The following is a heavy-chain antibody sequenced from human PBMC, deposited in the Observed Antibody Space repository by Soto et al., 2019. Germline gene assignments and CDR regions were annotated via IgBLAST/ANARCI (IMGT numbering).Heavy chain of an antibody. V-gene: IGHV3-23*01. CDR2: ISGSGGST. CDR1: GFTFSSYA. CDR3: AKDRSGGYDLVFFYYGMDV. J-gene: IGHJ6*02. D-gene: IGHD5-12*01. Sequence: GGSLRLACAASGFTFSSYAMSWVRQAPGKGLEWVSAISGSGGSTYYADSVKGRFTISRDNSKNTLYLQMNSLRAEDTAVYYCAKDRSGGYDLVFFYYGMDVWGQGTTVTVSS.